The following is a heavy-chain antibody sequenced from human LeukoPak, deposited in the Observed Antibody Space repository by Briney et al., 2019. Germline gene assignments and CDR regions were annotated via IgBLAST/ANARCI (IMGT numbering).Heavy chain of an antibody. D-gene: IGHD3-22*01. V-gene: IGHV4-39*01. CDR2: MFYSGST. CDR1: GGFLSSRSHC. Sequence: SEALSLTCTVSGGFLSSRSHCWGWIRQPPGKGLEWIGTMFYSGSTYYNPPRQSRVAIAVGTSQKQFSLELNSVTAADTAVYYCAVAGVRYYDSSGLHAFDFWGRGTMVTVSS. J-gene: IGHJ3*01. CDR3: AVAGVRYYDSSGLHAFDF.